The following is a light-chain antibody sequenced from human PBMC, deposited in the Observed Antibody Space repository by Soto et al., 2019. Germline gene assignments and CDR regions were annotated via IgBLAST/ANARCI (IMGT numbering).Light chain of an antibody. V-gene: IGKV1-39*01. J-gene: IGKJ1*01. CDR1: PGTSRI. CDR2: AAT. CDR3: QQSYSTPRT. Sequence: EIQMTQAPFSLSASVGDRVTINWRARPGTSRILNWYQQKPGKGPYLLIYAATSLQSGVPSRFSGRGSGTDFTLTISSLQPEDFATYYCQQSYSTPRTFGQGTKVEIK.